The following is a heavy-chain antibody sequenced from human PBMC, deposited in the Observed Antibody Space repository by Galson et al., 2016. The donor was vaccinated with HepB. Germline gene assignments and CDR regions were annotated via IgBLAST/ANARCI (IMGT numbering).Heavy chain of an antibody. J-gene: IGHJ4*02. D-gene: IGHD3-10*01. CDR2: IYPDDSDT. V-gene: IGHV5-51*01. CDR1: AFSFTNYW. CDR3: ARGRFHYGQPFGDY. Sequence: QSGAEVKKPGESLRISCQGSAFSFTNYWIGWVRQMPGKGLEWMGIIYPDDSDTRYSPSFQGQVTISADKSVSTAYLQWSSLRASDTAIYYCARGRFHYGQPFGDYWGQGTLVTVSS.